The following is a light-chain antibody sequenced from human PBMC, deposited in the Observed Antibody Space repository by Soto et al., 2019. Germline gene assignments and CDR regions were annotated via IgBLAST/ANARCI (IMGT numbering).Light chain of an antibody. J-gene: IGKJ1*01. CDR1: QSVSTS. CDR2: DAS. CDR3: QVRDVWPS. V-gene: IGKV3-11*02. Sequence: IVLTQSPVTLAVSPGERAVLSCRASQSVSTSLAWYQHKPGQAPRLFIYDASKRAPGIPARFSGSGSGRDFTLTISSLEPEDFAVYYCQVRDVWPSFGQGTKVEIK.